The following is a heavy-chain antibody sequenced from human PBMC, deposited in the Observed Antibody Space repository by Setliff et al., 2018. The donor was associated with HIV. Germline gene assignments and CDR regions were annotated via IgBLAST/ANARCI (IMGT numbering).Heavy chain of an antibody. D-gene: IGHD1-26*01. CDR3: ASMWKVGA. Sequence: PGGSLRLSCAASGFTFSSFGMHWVRQAPGKGLEWVAVIWYDGTNKNYVDSVKGRFTISRDNARTSLYLEMSSLRVEDTAVYFCASMWKVGAWGRGTLVTVSS. J-gene: IGHJ5*02. CDR1: GFTFSSFG. CDR2: IWYDGTNK. V-gene: IGHV3-33*03.